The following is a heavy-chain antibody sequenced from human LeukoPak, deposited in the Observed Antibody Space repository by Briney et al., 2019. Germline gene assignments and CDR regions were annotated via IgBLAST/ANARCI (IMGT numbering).Heavy chain of an antibody. J-gene: IGHJ3*02. CDR1: GFTFSSYW. Sequence: GGSLRLSCAASGFTFSSYWMSRVRQAPGKGLEWVANIKQDGSEKYYVDSVKGRFTISRDNAKNSLYLQMNSLRAEDTAVYYCAKDQMGATYPDAFDIWGQGTMVTVSS. CDR3: AKDQMGATYPDAFDI. D-gene: IGHD1-26*01. CDR2: IKQDGSEK. V-gene: IGHV3-7*03.